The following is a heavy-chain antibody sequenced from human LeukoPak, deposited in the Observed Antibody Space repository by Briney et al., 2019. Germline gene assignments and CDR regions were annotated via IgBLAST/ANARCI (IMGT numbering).Heavy chain of an antibody. CDR3: ARAAYHIVVVTENDY. CDR2: ISYDGSNK. Sequence: GGSLRLSCAAPGFTFSSYAMHWVRPAPGKGLEGVAVISYDGSNKYYADSVKGRFTISRDNSKNTLYLQMNSLRAEDTAVYYCARAAYHIVVVTENDYWGQGTLVTVSS. D-gene: IGHD2-21*02. V-gene: IGHV3-30-3*01. CDR1: GFTFSSYA. J-gene: IGHJ4*02.